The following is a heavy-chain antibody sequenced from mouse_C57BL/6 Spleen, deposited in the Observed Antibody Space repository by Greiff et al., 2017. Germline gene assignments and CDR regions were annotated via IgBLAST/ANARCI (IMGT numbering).Heavy chain of an antibody. CDR1: GYTFTSYW. CDR2: IYPGSGST. CDR3: ARSCITTVVASPFAY. Sequence: QVQLQQPGAELVKPGASVKMSCKASGYTFTSYWITWVKQRPGQGLEWIGDIYPGSGSTNYNEKFKSKATLTVDTSSSTAYMQLSSLTSEDSAVYYCARSCITTVVASPFAYWGQGTLVTVSA. D-gene: IGHD1-1*01. V-gene: IGHV1-55*01. J-gene: IGHJ3*01.